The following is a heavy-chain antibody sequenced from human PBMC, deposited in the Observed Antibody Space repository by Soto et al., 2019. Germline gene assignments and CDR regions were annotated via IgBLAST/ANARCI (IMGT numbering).Heavy chain of an antibody. CDR2: IYYSGST. CDR3: ARLAVAATGWFDP. V-gene: IGHV4-39*01. CDR1: GGSISSSSYY. D-gene: IGHD6-19*01. Sequence: SETLSLTCTVSGGSISSSSYYWGWIRQPPGKGLEWIGSIYYSGSTYYNPSLKSRVTISVDTSKNQFSLKLSSVTAADTAAYYCARLAVAATGWFDPWGQGTLVTVSS. J-gene: IGHJ5*02.